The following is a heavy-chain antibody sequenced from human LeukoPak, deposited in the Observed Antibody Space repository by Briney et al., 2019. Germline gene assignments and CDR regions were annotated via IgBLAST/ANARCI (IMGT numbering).Heavy chain of an antibody. V-gene: IGHV3-23*01. CDR3: AKDAVRGSGRINWFDP. J-gene: IGHJ5*02. CDR2: ITGIGGNT. D-gene: IGHD3-10*01. CDR1: GFTFGSYA. Sequence: GGSLRLSCATSGFTFGSYAMTWVRQAPEKGLEWVSGITGIGGNTYYADSVKGRFTISRDNSKNTLYLQMSSLRAEDTAAYYCAKDAVRGSGRINWFDPWGQGTLVTVSS.